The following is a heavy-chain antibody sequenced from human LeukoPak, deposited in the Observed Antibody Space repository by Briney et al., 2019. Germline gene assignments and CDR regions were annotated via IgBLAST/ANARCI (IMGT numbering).Heavy chain of an antibody. V-gene: IGHV4-30-2*01. J-gene: IGHJ4*02. D-gene: IGHD6-13*01. CDR1: CGSISSGGYS. CDR3: ARSPEAAGVRFDY. CDR2: IYHRGST. Sequence: SETLSLTCAVSCGSISSGGYSWSWIRQPPGKGLQWIGYIYHRGSTYYNPSLKSRVTISVDRSKNQFSLKLSSVTAADTAVYYCARSPEAAGVRFDYWGQGSLVSVSS.